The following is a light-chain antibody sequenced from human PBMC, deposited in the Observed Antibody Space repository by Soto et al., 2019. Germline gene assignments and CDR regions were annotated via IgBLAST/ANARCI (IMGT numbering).Light chain of an antibody. J-gene: IGKJ5*01. CDR2: GTY. CDR3: LQHNSYPIT. CDR1: QGINNH. Sequence: DIQMTQSPSAMSASVGDRVTITCRASQGINNHLVWFQQRPGEVPKRLIFGTYNLQSGVPSRFSGSGSGTEFTLTISGLQPEDFAIYYCLQHNSYPITLGQGTRL. V-gene: IGKV1-17*03.